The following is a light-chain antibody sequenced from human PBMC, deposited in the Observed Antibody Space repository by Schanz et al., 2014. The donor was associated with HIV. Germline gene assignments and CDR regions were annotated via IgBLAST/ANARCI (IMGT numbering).Light chain of an antibody. CDR3: SSYSSESSPYV. CDR1: SSDVGGYDY. Sequence: QSALTQPASVSGSPGQSITISCTGTSSDVGGYDYVSWYQQHPGQAPKLLVYDVTNRPSGVSSRFSGSKSGDTASLTISGLQAEDEADYYCSSYSSESSPYVFGTGTKVTVL. V-gene: IGLV2-14*03. CDR2: DVT. J-gene: IGLJ1*01.